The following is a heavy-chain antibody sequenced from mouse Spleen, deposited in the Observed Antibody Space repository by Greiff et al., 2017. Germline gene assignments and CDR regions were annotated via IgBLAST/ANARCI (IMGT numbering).Heavy chain of an antibody. Sequence: DVKLVESGGDLVKPGGSLKLSCAASGFTFSSYGMSWVRQTPDKRLEWVATISSGGSYTYYPDSVKGRFTISRDNAKNTLYLQMSSLKSEDTAMYYCARHEGGNYDYAMDYWGQGTSVTVSS. J-gene: IGHJ4*01. CDR1: GFTFSSYG. CDR3: ARHEGGNYDYAMDY. V-gene: IGHV5-6*02. D-gene: IGHD2-1*01. CDR2: ISSGGSYT.